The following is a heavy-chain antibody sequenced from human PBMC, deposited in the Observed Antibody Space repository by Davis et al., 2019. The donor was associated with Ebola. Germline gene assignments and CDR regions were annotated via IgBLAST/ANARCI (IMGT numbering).Heavy chain of an antibody. D-gene: IGHD2-2*01. V-gene: IGHV3-30*19. J-gene: IGHJ6*02. CDR1: GFTFSNYA. CDR2: ISYDGSNK. Sequence: SLRLSCAASGFTFSNYAMHWVRQAPGKGLEWVAVISYDGSNKYYADSVKGRFTISRDNSKNTLYLQMNSLRAEDTAVYYCARGGDIVVVPAASEDYYGMDVWGQGTTVTVSS. CDR3: ARGGDIVVVPAASEDYYGMDV.